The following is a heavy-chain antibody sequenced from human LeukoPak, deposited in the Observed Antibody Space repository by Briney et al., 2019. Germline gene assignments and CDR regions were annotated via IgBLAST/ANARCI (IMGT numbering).Heavy chain of an antibody. V-gene: IGHV3-49*03. D-gene: IGHD6-6*01. Sequence: PGGSLRLSCTASGFTFGDYAMSWFRQAPGKGLEWVGFIRSKAYGGTTEYAASVKGRFTISRDDSKSIAYLQMNSLKTEDTAVYYCTRDGDEYSSSLGLDYWGQGTLVTVSS. CDR2: IRSKAYGGTT. J-gene: IGHJ4*02. CDR3: TRDGDEYSSSLGLDY. CDR1: GFTFGDYA.